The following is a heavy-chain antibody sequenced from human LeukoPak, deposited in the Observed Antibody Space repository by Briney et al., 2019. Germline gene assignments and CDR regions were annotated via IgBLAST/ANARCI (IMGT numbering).Heavy chain of an antibody. J-gene: IGHJ6*02. D-gene: IGHD1-26*01. CDR3: AKPREGSGSSGYYYGMDV. V-gene: IGHV3-23*01. Sequence: GSLRLSCAASGFTFSSYATSWVRQAPGKGLEWVSGISGSGDSTYYADSVKGRFTISRDNSKNTLYLQMNSLRVEDTAVYYCAKPREGSGSSGYYYGMDVWGQGTTVSVSS. CDR2: ISGSGDST. CDR1: GFTFSSYA.